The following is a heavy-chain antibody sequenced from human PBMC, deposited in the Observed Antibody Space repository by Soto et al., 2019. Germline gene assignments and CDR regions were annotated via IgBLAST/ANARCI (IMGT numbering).Heavy chain of an antibody. V-gene: IGHV1-69*06. CDR1: GGTFRSYA. J-gene: IGHJ4*02. Sequence: QVQLVQSGAEVKKPGSSVKVSCKASGGTFRSYAIRWVRQAPGQGLEWMGGIIPIFGTANYAQKFQGRVTITADKATSTADRELSSLRAEDTAVYYGARGWLLSSSWYHFDYWGQGTLVTVSS. D-gene: IGHD6-13*01. CDR3: ARGWLLSSSWYHFDY. CDR2: IIPIFGTA.